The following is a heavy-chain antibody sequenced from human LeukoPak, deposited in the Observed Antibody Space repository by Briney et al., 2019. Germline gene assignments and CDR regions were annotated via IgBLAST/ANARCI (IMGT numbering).Heavy chain of an antibody. CDR3: ARGRRRDADTFDAFDI. V-gene: IGHV3-33*01. D-gene: IGHD5-24*01. Sequence: PGGSLRLSCAASGFTLIIYVIHWLRQAPGKGLEWVAVIWYDGSNKYYADSVKGRFTISRDNSKNTLYLQMNSLRAEDTAVFYFARGRRRDADTFDAFDIWGQGTMVTVSS. CDR2: IWYDGSNK. J-gene: IGHJ3*02. CDR1: GFTLIIYV.